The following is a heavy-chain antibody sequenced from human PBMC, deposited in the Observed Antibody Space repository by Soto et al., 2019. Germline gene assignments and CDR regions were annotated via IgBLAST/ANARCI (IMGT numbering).Heavy chain of an antibody. V-gene: IGHV1-69*01. D-gene: IGHD6-19*01. J-gene: IGHJ4*02. Sequence: QVQLVQSGAEVKKPGSSVKVSCKASGGTFSSYAISWVRQAPGQGLEWMGGIIPIFGTANYAQKFQGSVTITADESTSTAYMELSSLRSEDTAVYYCARDGGSSGWGYSSGWFDYWGQGTLVTVSS. CDR2: IIPIFGTA. CDR3: ARDGGSSGWGYSSGWFDY. CDR1: GGTFSSYA.